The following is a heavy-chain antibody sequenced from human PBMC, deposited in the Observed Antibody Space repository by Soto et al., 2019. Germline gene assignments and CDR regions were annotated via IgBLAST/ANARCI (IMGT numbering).Heavy chain of an antibody. CDR1: GGSISSGGYY. CDR3: ARDFGPLYCSGGSCYGDAFDI. Sequence: QVQLQESGPGLVKPSQTLSLTCTVSGGSISSGGYYWTWIRQHPGKGLEWIGYIYYSGTTYYSPSLKSRVTMSLDTSKNQFSLRLSSVTAADTAVYYCARDFGPLYCSGGSCYGDAFDIWGQGRMVTVSS. J-gene: IGHJ3*02. D-gene: IGHD2-15*01. CDR2: IYYSGTT. V-gene: IGHV4-31*03.